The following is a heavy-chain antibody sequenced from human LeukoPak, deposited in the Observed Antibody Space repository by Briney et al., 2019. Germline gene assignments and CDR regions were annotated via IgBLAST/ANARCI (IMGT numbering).Heavy chain of an antibody. D-gene: IGHD3-9*01. V-gene: IGHV5-51*01. CDR3: PRTAYEILTAPAMYYFDY. Sequence: GESLKISCRGSGYNFTNYWLGWVRQMPGKVLEWMGIIYPGDSDTRYSPSFQGQVTISADKSISTAYLQWGGLKASDTALYYWPRTAYEILTAPAMYYFDYWGQGTLVTVSS. CDR1: GYNFTNYW. J-gene: IGHJ4*02. CDR2: IYPGDSDT.